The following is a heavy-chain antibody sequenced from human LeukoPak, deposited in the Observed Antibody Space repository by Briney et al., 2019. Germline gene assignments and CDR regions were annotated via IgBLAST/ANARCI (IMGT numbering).Heavy chain of an antibody. CDR2: IWYDESNK. CDR1: GFTFSNFG. J-gene: IGHJ4*02. V-gene: IGHV3-33*01. Sequence: GRSLRLSCAASGFTFSNFGMHWVRQAPGKGLEWVAVIWYDESNKYYADSVKGRFTISRDNSKNTLYLQMNSLRAEDTAVYYCARAISAMVADNWGQGTLVTVSS. D-gene: IGHD5-18*01. CDR3: ARAISAMVADN.